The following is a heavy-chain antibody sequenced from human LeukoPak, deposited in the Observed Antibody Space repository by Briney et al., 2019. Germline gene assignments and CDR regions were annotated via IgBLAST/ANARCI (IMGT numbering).Heavy chain of an antibody. V-gene: IGHV3-53*01. Sequence: GGSLRLSCAASGFTVSTNYMSWVRQAPGKGLEWVSVIYSGGSTYYADSVKGRFTISRDNSKNTLYLQVNSLRAEDTAVYHCARDLVGVPAAIGYWGQGTLVTVSS. CDR1: GFTVSTNY. CDR2: IYSGGST. CDR3: ARDLVGVPAAIGY. J-gene: IGHJ4*02. D-gene: IGHD2-2*01.